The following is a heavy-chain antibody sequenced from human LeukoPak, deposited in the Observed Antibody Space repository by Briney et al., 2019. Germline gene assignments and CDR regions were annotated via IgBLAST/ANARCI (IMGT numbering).Heavy chain of an antibody. V-gene: IGHV5-51*01. CDR1: GYSFTSYW. J-gene: IGHJ6*03. D-gene: IGHD2-2*01. CDR3: ARRRLGYCSSTSCRHYYYYMDV. Sequence: GESLKISCKGSGYSFTSYWIGWVRQMPGKGLEWMGIIYPGDSDTRYSPSFQGQVTISADKSISTAYLQWSSLKASDTAMYYCARRRLGYCSSTSCRHYYYYMDVWGKGTTVTVSS. CDR2: IYPGDSDT.